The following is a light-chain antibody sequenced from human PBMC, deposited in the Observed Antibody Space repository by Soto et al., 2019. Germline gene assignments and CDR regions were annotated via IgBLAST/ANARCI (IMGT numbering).Light chain of an antibody. CDR3: QHQGT. J-gene: IGKJ4*01. CDR2: DTS. V-gene: IGKV3-20*01. Sequence: IVLTQSPGTLSLSPGERATLSCRASQSVGRRYLAWYQQKPGQAPRLLIYDTSDRASDIPDRFSGSGSGTDFTLTISRLVPKDFAVYYCQHQGTFGGGTKVEIK. CDR1: QSVGRRY.